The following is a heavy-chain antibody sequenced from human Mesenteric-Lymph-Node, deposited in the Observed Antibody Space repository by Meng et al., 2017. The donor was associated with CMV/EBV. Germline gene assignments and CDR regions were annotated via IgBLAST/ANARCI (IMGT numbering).Heavy chain of an antibody. CDR3: ARANSGSYYAPFDY. D-gene: IGHD1-26*01. CDR2: ISYDGSNK. J-gene: IGHJ4*02. CDR1: GFTFSSYA. V-gene: IGHV3-30-3*01. Sequence: ASGFTFSSYAMHWVRQAPGKGLEWVAVISYDGSNKYYADSVKGRFTISRDNSKNTLYLQMNSLRAEDTAVYYCARANSGSYYAPFDYWGQGTLVTVSS.